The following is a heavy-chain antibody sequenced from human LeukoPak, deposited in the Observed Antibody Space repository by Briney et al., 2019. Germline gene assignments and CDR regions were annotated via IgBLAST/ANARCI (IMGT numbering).Heavy chain of an antibody. CDR2: IYPGDSDT. CDR3: ARSVEYDAFDI. Sequence: GESLKISCKGSGYSFTSYWIGWVRQLPGKGLEWMGIIYPGDSDTRYSPSFQGQVTISADKSISTAYLQWSSLEASDTAMYYCARSVEYDAFDIWGQGTMVTVSS. CDR1: GYSFTSYW. V-gene: IGHV5-51*01. D-gene: IGHD5-24*01. J-gene: IGHJ3*02.